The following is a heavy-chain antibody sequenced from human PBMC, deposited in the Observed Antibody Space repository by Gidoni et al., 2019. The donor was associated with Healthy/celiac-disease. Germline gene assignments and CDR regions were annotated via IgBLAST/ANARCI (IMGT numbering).Heavy chain of an antibody. CDR1: GFTFSSYA. D-gene: IGHD5-18*01. V-gene: IGHV3-23*01. J-gene: IGHJ6*03. CDR3: AKAPLPYSYGFYYYYMDV. CDR2: ISGSGGST. Sequence: EVQLLESGGGLVQPGGSLRLSCAASGFTFSSYAMSWVRQAPGKGLEWVSAISGSGGSTYYADSVKGRFTISRDNSKNTLYLQMNSLRAEDTAVYYCAKAPLPYSYGFYYYYMDVWGKGTTVTVSS.